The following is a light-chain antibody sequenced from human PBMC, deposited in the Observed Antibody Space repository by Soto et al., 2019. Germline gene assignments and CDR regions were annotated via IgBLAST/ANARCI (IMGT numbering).Light chain of an antibody. Sequence: QSVLPQPASVSGSPGQSITISCTGTSSDVGGYNYVSWYQQHPGKAPKLMIYEVTNRPSGVSNRLSGSKSGNTASLTISGLQAEDEADYYCSSYTSRSTLVFGTGTKVTVL. CDR3: SSYTSRSTLV. V-gene: IGLV2-14*01. CDR2: EVT. J-gene: IGLJ1*01. CDR1: SSDVGGYNY.